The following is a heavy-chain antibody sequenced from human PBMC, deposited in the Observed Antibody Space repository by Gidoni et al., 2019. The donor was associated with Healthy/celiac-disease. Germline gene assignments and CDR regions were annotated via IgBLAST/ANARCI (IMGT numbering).Heavy chain of an antibody. Sequence: EVQLLESGGGLVQPGGSLRLSCAASGFTFISYAMSWVRQAPGKGLEWVSAISGSGGSTYYAYSVKVRFSISRDNSKNTLYLQMNSLRAEDTAVYYCAKTCSGAAAGTCYWGQGTLVTVSS. CDR1: GFTFISYA. CDR3: AKTCSGAAAGTCY. V-gene: IGHV3-23*01. D-gene: IGHD6-13*01. CDR2: ISGSGGST. J-gene: IGHJ4*02.